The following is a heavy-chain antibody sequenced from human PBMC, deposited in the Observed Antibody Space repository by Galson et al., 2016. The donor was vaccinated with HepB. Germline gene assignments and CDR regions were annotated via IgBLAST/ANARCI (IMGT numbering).Heavy chain of an antibody. J-gene: IGHJ5*02. CDR2: IWYDGSNK. V-gene: IGHV3-33*01. CDR3: ARDRFPRVTRGRNWFDP. D-gene: IGHD2-21*02. CDR1: GFTFSNYG. Sequence: SLRLSCAVSGFTFSNYGMHWVRQAPGKGLEWVAVIWYDGSNKYYADSVKGRFTISRDKSKNTLYLQMNSLRAEDTAVYYCARDRFPRVTRGRNWFDPWGQGTLVTVSS.